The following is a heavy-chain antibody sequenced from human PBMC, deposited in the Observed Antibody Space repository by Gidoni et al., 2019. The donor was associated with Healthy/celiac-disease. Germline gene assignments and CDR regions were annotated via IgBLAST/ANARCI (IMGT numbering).Heavy chain of an antibody. CDR3: AKEYCSGGSCFGALDY. V-gene: IGHV3-30*18. CDR1: GFTFSSYG. Sequence: HVQLVESGGGVVQPGRSLRLSCSASGFTFSSYGMHWVRQATGKGLEWVAVISYDGSNKYYADSVKGRFTISRDNSKNTLYLQMNSLRAEDTAVYYCAKEYCSGGSCFGALDYWGQGTLVTVSS. J-gene: IGHJ4*02. CDR2: ISYDGSNK. D-gene: IGHD2-15*01.